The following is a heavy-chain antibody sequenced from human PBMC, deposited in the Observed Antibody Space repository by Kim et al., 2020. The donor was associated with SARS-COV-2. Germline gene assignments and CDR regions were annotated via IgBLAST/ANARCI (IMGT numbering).Heavy chain of an antibody. Sequence: GGSLRLSCAASGFTFSSYSMNWVRQAPGKGLEWVSYISSGSSTIYYADSVKGRLTISRDNAKNSLYLEMNSLRAEDTAVYYCARDADYYYGMDVWGNGT. CDR3: ARDADYYYGMDV. J-gene: IGHJ6*04. CDR1: GFTFSSYS. CDR2: ISSGSSTI. V-gene: IGHV3-48*01.